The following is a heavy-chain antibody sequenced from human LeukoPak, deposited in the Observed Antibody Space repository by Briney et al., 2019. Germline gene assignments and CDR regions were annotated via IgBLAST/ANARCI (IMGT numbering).Heavy chain of an antibody. CDR3: ARDPAVPTRIIGVVINFDY. Sequence: ASVKVSCKASGYTFTNYFMHWVRQAPGQGLEWMGIINPSGGSTNYAQKFQGRVTMTRDTSTSTVYMELSSLRSEDTAVYYCARDPAVPTRIIGVVINFDYWGQGTLVTVPS. CDR1: GYTFTNYF. CDR2: INPSGGST. J-gene: IGHJ4*02. D-gene: IGHD3-3*01. V-gene: IGHV1-46*01.